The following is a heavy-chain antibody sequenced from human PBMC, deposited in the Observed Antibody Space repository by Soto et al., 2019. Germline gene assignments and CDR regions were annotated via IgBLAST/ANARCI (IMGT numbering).Heavy chain of an antibody. CDR3: GGDGDLEWLLPSLRPDYYYYGMDV. J-gene: IGHJ6*02. CDR1: GGSVSSGSYY. V-gene: IGHV4-61*01. CDR2: IYYSGST. D-gene: IGHD3-3*01. Sequence: SETLSLTCTVSGGSVSSGSYYWSWIRQPPGKGLEWIGYIYYSGSTNYNPSLKSRVTISVATSKNQFSLKLSSVTAADTAVYYFGGDGDLEWLLPSLRPDYYYYGMDVWGQGTTVTV.